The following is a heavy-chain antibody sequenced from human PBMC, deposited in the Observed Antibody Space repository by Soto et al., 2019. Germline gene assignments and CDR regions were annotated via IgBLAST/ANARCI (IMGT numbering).Heavy chain of an antibody. V-gene: IGHV4-4*02. CDR3: ARIWGALANIAGWFGP. Sequence: QVQLQESGPGLVKPSGTLSLTCAVSNGSITNDNWWSWVRQSPGKGLEWIGDIYHTGSTNYNPSLKSRVIISIDKAKNNFYLRLSSVTAADTAVDYCARIWGALANIAGWFGPWGQGTLVTVSS. CDR1: NGSITNDNW. CDR2: IYHTGST. D-gene: IGHD3-16*01. J-gene: IGHJ5*02.